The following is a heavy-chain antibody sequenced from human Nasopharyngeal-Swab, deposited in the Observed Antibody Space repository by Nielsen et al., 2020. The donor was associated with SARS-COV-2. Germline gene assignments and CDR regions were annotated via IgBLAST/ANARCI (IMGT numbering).Heavy chain of an antibody. CDR3: ARGGYYYGSGSFRYYYYYMDV. V-gene: IGHV4-34*01. CDR1: GGSLSSYY. CDR2: INHSGIT. Sequence: LETLSLTCTVSGGSLSSYYWGWIRQPPGKGLEWIGEINHSGITNYNSSLKSRATISVDTSKNQFSLNLSSVTAADTAVYYCARGGYYYGSGSFRYYYYYMDVWGKGTTVTVSS. D-gene: IGHD3-10*01. J-gene: IGHJ6*03.